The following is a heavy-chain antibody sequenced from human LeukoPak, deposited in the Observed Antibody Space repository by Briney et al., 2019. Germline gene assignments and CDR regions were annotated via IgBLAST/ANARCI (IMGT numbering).Heavy chain of an antibody. CDR3: ARPVYGDYDSYYYYMDV. V-gene: IGHV1-2*02. CDR2: INPNSGGT. J-gene: IGHJ6*03. Sequence: ASVKVSCKASGYTFTGCYMHWVRQAPGQGLEWMGWINPNSGGTNYAQKFQGRVTMTRDTSISTAYMELSRLRSDATAVYYCARPVYGDYDSYYYYMDVWGKGTTVTVSS. CDR1: GYTFTGCY. D-gene: IGHD4-17*01.